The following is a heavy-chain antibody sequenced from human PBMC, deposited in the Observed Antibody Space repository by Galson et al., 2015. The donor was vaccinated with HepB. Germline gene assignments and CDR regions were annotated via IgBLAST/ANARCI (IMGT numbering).Heavy chain of an antibody. CDR1: GFAFSSYS. Sequence: SLRLSCAASGFAFSSYSMNWVRQAPGKGLEWVSSISSSSSYIYYADSMKGRFTISRDNANKSLYLQMNSLRAEDTAVYYCVREDWSDFGYFDSWGLGVLVTVSS. CDR2: ISSSSSYI. V-gene: IGHV3-21*01. CDR3: VREDWSDFGYFDS. D-gene: IGHD1-1*01. J-gene: IGHJ4*02.